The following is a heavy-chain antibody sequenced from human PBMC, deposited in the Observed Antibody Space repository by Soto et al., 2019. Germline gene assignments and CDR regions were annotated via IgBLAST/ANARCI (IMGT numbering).Heavy chain of an antibody. D-gene: IGHD3-10*01. CDR3: ARGDSRGYYMDV. V-gene: IGHV1-69*12. J-gene: IGHJ6*03. CDR2: IIPVYRTT. CDR1: GGRFSTYV. Sequence: QAQLVQAGAEVRKPGSSVRVSCTSSGGRFSTYVITWVRQAPGQGLEWMGGIIPVYRTTMYAQHFEDRVTITADESTSTAYMEVSSLRSEDTAVYYCARGDSRGYYMDVWGQGTTVTVSS.